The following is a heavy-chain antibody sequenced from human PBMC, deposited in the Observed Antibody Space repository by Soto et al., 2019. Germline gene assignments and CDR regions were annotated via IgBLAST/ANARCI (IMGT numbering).Heavy chain of an antibody. V-gene: IGHV4-4*02. CDR3: ARGDQYRPTHNYYSYYGMDV. Sequence: SETLSLTCAVSGGSISSSNWWSWVRQPPGKGLEWIGEIYHSGSTNYNPSLKSRVTISVDTSKNQFSLKLSSVTAADTAVYYCARGDQYRPTHNYYSYYGMDVWGQGTTGT. J-gene: IGHJ6*02. D-gene: IGHD2-2*02. CDR2: IYHSGST. CDR1: GGSISSSNW.